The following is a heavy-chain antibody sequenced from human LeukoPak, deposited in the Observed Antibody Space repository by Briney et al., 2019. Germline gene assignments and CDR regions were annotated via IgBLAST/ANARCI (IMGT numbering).Heavy chain of an antibody. J-gene: IGHJ4*02. CDR3: AASNYYYDSSGPKGFFDY. Sequence: GGSLRLSCAASGFTFSGSSMNWVRQAPGKGLEWVPHIDSSSGTIYYADSVKGRFTISRDNAKNSLYLQMNSLRAEDTAVYYCAASNYYYDSSGPKGFFDYWGQGTLVTVSS. V-gene: IGHV3-48*04. CDR2: IDSSSGTI. D-gene: IGHD3-22*01. CDR1: GFTFSGSS.